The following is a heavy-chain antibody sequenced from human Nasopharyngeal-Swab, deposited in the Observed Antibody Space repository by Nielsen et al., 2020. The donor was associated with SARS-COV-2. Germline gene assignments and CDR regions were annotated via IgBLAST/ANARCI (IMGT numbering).Heavy chain of an antibody. J-gene: IGHJ4*02. CDR3: ARNLRAHYYYDSSGYTGPADY. V-gene: IGHV1-3*01. Sequence: ASVKVTCKASGYTFTSYAMHWVRQDPGQRLEWMGWINAGNGNTKYSQKFQGRVTITRDTSASTAYMELSSLRSEDTAVYYCARNLRAHYYYDSSGYTGPADYWGQGTLVTVSS. CDR1: GYTFTSYA. D-gene: IGHD3-22*01. CDR2: INAGNGNT.